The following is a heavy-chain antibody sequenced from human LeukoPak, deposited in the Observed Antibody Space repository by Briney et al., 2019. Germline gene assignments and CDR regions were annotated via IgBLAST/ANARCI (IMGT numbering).Heavy chain of an antibody. CDR3: AREPRITIFGVVIDNWYFDL. D-gene: IGHD3-3*01. CDR1: GYTFTSYG. J-gene: IGHJ2*01. Sequence: ASVKVSCKASGYTFTSYGISWLRQAPGQGLEWMGWISAYNGNTNYAQKLQGRVTMTTDTSTSTAYMELRSLRSDDTAVYYCAREPRITIFGVVIDNWYFDLWGRGTLVTVSS. V-gene: IGHV1-18*01. CDR2: ISAYNGNT.